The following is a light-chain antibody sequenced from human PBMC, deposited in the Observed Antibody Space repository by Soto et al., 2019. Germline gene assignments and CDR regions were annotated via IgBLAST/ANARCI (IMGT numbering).Light chain of an antibody. CDR3: QQRSKWLT. CDR1: QSVSSY. Sequence: EIVLTQSPATLSLSPGERATLSCRASQSVSSYLAWYQQKPGQAPRLLIYDASNRASGIPARFSGSGSGTDFTLTISRLETEDSAVYYCQQRSKWLTFGGGTKVEIK. V-gene: IGKV3-11*01. CDR2: DAS. J-gene: IGKJ4*01.